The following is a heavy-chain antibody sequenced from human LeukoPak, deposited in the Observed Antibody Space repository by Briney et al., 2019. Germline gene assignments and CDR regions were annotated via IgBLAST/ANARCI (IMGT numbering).Heavy chain of an antibody. CDR2: MNPKRGNT. CDR3: AKSSGWDLDAFDI. CDR1: GYTFSSYD. D-gene: IGHD6-19*01. V-gene: IGHV1-8*03. J-gene: IGHJ3*02. Sequence: ASVKVSCKASGYTFSSYDINWVRQATGQGLEWMGWMNPKRGNTGYAHKFQGRVTITRNTYITTAYMELSSLRSEDTPVYYCAKSSGWDLDAFDIWGQGTMVTVSS.